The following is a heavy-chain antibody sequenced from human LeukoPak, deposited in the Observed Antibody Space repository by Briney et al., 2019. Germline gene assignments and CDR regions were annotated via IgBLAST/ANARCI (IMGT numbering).Heavy chain of an antibody. CDR1: GGSFSSYY. V-gene: IGHV4-59*01. D-gene: IGHD3-10*01. Sequence: SETLSLTCTVSGGSFSSYYWSWIRQPPGKGLEWIGYIYYSGSTNYNPSLKSRVTISVDTSKNQFSLKVSSVTAADTAVYYCARARGSGTQKRYFVYWGQGTLVTVSS. J-gene: IGHJ4*02. CDR2: IYYSGST. CDR3: ARARGSGTQKRYFVY.